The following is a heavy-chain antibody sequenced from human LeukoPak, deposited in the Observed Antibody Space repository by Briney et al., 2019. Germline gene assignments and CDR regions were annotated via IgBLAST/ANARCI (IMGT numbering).Heavy chain of an antibody. V-gene: IGHV3-48*01. CDR2: ISTTGTI. CDR1: GFTFSRFN. J-gene: IGHJ4*02. CDR3: ARSVGHFDY. Sequence: PGGSLRLSCAASGFTFSRFNMNWLRQAPGKGLEWLSYISTTGTIYYAESVKGRFSISRDNAKNSLYLQMNSLRPEDTAMYYCARSVGHFDYWGQGTLVTVSS.